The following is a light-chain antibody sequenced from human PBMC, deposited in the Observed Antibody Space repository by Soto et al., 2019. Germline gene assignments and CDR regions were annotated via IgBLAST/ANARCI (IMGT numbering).Light chain of an antibody. CDR3: QQYGSSPWT. J-gene: IGKJ1*01. CDR1: QSVSSSY. CDR2: GAS. V-gene: IGKV3-20*01. Sequence: EIVLTQSPGTLSLSPGERATLSCRASQSVSSSYLAWYQQKPGHAPRLLIYGASSRATGIPDRFSGSGSGTDFTLTISRLEPEDFAVYYYQQYGSSPWTFGQGTKLDIK.